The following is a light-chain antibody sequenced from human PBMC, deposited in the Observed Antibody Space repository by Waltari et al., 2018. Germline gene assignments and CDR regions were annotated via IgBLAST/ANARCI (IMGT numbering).Light chain of an antibody. Sequence: EIVLTQSPPTLSLSPGERATLSSRASQSVSSYLAWYQQKPGQHPRLLIYDASNRATGIPARFSGSGSGTDFTLTISSLEPEDFAVYYCQQRSNWPPLTFGGGTKVEIK. CDR3: QQRSNWPPLT. V-gene: IGKV3-11*01. CDR2: DAS. CDR1: QSVSSY. J-gene: IGKJ4*01.